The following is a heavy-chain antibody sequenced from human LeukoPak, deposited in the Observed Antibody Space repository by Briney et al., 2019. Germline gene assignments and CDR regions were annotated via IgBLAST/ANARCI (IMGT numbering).Heavy chain of an antibody. CDR1: GFTFSSYS. Sequence: PGGSLRLSCAASGFTFSSYSMNWVRQAPGKGLEWVSSISNSSTYIYYADSVKGRFTISRDNAKYSLYLQMNRLRAEDTAVYYCARDRAVANDAFDIWGQGTMVTVSS. V-gene: IGHV3-21*01. J-gene: IGHJ3*02. CDR3: ARDRAVANDAFDI. D-gene: IGHD6-19*01. CDR2: ISNSSTYI.